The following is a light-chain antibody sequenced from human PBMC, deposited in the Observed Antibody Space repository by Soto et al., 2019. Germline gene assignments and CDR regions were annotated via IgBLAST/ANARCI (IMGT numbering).Light chain of an antibody. CDR3: CSYAGSSTEI. Sequence: QSVLTQPRALSGSPGQSVTISCTGTSNDVGYYDYVSWYQQHPGKAPRLMIYDVNKRPSGVPDRFSGSKSANRASLTISGLQADDEADYYCCSYAGSSTEIFGGGTQLTVL. J-gene: IGLJ2*01. CDR2: DVN. V-gene: IGLV2-11*01. CDR1: SNDVGYYDY.